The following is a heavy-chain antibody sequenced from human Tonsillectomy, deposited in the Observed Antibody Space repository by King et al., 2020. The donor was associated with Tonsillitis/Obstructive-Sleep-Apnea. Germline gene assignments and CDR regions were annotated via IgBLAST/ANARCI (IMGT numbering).Heavy chain of an antibody. J-gene: IGHJ6*02. CDR3: AREKDGDYGMDV. D-gene: IGHD4-17*01. CDR1: GGSFSGYY. Sequence: VQLQQWGAGLLKPSETLSLTCAVYGGSFSGYYWSWIRQPPGKGLEWVGESNNSGSTNYNPSLKSRVTISVDTSKNQIFLKVRSVTAADTAVYYCAREKDGDYGMDVWGQGTTVTVSS. CDR2: SNNSGST. V-gene: IGHV4-34*01.